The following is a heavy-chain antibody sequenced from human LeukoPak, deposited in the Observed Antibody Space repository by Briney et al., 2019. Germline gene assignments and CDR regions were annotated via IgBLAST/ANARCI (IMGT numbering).Heavy chain of an antibody. Sequence: GGSLRLSCAASGFTFSSYSMNWVRQAPGKGLEWVSSISSSSGYIYYADSVKGRFTISRDNAKNSLYLQMNSLRAEDTAVYYCARGLAVAGFDGYWGQGTLVTVSS. V-gene: IGHV3-21*01. D-gene: IGHD6-19*01. CDR1: GFTFSSYS. CDR2: ISSSSGYI. J-gene: IGHJ4*02. CDR3: ARGLAVAGFDGY.